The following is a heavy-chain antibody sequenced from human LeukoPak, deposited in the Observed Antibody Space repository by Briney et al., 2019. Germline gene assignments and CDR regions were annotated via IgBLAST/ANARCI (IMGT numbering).Heavy chain of an antibody. CDR1: GFTFSTYA. CDR2: ISGSGGST. CDR3: ARDLRSSKQWLAPFY. Sequence: PGGSLRLSCAASGFTFSTYAMSWVRQAPGEGLEWVSAISGSGGSTNYADSVKGRVTVSRDNSKSTLYLQMNSLRAEDTAVYYCARDLRSSKQWLAPFYWGQGTLVTVSS. V-gene: IGHV3-23*01. D-gene: IGHD6-19*01. J-gene: IGHJ4*02.